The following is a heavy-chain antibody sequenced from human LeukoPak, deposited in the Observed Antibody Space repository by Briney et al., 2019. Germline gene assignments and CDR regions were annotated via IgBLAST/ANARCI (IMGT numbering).Heavy chain of an antibody. CDR3: ARVGLGIAAAGFDY. CDR1: GFIFSSYS. V-gene: IGHV3-21*01. Sequence: NTGGSLRLSCAVSGFIFSSYSMNWVRQAPGKGLEWVSSISSSSSYIYYADSVKGRFTISRDPAKNSLYLQLNSLRADDTAVYYCARVGLGIAAAGFDYWGQGTLVTVSS. D-gene: IGHD6-13*01. J-gene: IGHJ4*02. CDR2: ISSSSSYI.